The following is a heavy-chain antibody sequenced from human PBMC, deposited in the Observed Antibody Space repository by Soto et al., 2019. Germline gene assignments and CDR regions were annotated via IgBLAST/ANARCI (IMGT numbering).Heavy chain of an antibody. Sequence: ASVKVSCKASGYTFTSYGIIWVRKAPGQGLEWMGWISAYNGDTNYAQKLQGRVTMTTDTSTSTAYMELRSLRSDDTAVYYCARDQVATVTWFDPWGQGTLVTVYS. CDR3: ARDQVATVTWFDP. D-gene: IGHD1-1*01. V-gene: IGHV1-18*04. J-gene: IGHJ5*02. CDR1: GYTFTSYG. CDR2: ISAYNGDT.